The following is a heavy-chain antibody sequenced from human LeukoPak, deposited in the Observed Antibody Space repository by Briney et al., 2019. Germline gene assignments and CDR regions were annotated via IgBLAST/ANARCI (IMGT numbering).Heavy chain of an antibody. V-gene: IGHV3-30*04. CDR2: ISYDGSNK. CDR3: ARDRDAFDI. Sequence: GGTLSLPRAASRYTYSRYDLHWVRQAPAKGLEWVGVISYDGSNKYYADSVEGRFTISRDNLNNTVYLQIYRQRAEDTAVYYCARDRDAFDIWGQRTMVTVSS. J-gene: IGHJ3*02. CDR1: RYTYSRYD.